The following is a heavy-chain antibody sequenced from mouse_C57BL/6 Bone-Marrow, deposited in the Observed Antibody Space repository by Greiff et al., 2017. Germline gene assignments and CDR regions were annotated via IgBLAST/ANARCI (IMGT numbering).Heavy chain of an antibody. V-gene: IGHV1-85*01. Sequence: QVQLQQSGPELVKPGASVKLSCKASGYTFTSYDINWVKQRPGQGLEWIGWIYPRDGSTKYNEKFKGKATLTVDTSSSTAYMELHSLTSEDSAVYFCATYYCGSSVDYYAMDYWGQGTSVTVSS. CDR1: GYTFTSYD. J-gene: IGHJ4*01. CDR2: IYPRDGST. CDR3: ATYYCGSSVDYYAMDY. D-gene: IGHD1-1*01.